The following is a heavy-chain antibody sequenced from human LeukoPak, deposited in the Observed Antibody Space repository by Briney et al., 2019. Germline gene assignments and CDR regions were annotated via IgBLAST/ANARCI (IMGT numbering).Heavy chain of an antibody. V-gene: IGHV4-38-2*02. D-gene: IGHD3-10*01. CDR3: ARDRRDMVRGINIVRQYHYYYYMDV. CDR1: GFTFSNVW. Sequence: GSLRLSCAASGFTFSNVWMSWVRQPPGKGLEWIGSIYYSGSTYYNPSLKSRVTISVDTSKNQFSLKLSSVTAADTAMYYCARDRRDMVRGINIVRQYHYYYYMDVWGKGTTVTVSS. CDR2: IYYSGST. J-gene: IGHJ6*03.